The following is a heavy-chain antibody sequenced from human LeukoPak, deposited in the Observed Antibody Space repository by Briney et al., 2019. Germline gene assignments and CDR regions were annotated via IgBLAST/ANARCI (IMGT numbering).Heavy chain of an antibody. V-gene: IGHV4-59*01. Sequence: PSETLSLTCTVSGGSISSYYWSWIRQPPGKGLEWIGYIYYSGSTNYNPSLKSRVTISVDTSKNQFSLKLSSVTAADTAVYYCARVRSPAVLGGIDYWGQGTLVTVSS. D-gene: IGHD3-16*01. CDR2: IYYSGST. J-gene: IGHJ4*02. CDR3: ARVRSPAVLGGIDY. CDR1: GGSISSYY.